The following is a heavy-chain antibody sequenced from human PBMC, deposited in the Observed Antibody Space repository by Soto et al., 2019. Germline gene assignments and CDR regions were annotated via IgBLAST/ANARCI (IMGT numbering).Heavy chain of an antibody. J-gene: IGHJ4*02. V-gene: IGHV2-70*12. CDR2: IDWEDDK. CDR3: GRSPGGDSSSWYGPKYYFDY. CDR1: GFSLSSDEMC. Sequence: GSGPTLVNPTQTLTLTCTFSGFSLSSDEMCVSWFRQPPGKALEWLALIDWEDDKYYNTSLKTRLTISKDTSKNQVVLTMSSMDPVDTATYYCGRSPGGDSSSWYGPKYYFDYWGQGSLVTVSS. D-gene: IGHD6-13*01.